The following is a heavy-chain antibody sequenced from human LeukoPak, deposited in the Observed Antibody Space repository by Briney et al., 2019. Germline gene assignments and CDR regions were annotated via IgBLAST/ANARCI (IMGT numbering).Heavy chain of an antibody. CDR1: GFTFSSYA. CDR2: ISGSGGST. V-gene: IGHV3-23*01. CDR3: AKDGKYYDFWSGCYSRSYYYYMDV. D-gene: IGHD3-3*01. J-gene: IGHJ6*03. Sequence: PGGSLRLSCAASGFTFSSYAMSWVRQAPGKGLEWVSAISGSGGSTYYADSVKGRFTISRDNSKNTLYLQMNSLRAEDTAVYYCAKDGKYYDFWSGCYSRSYYYYMDVWGKGTTVTVSS.